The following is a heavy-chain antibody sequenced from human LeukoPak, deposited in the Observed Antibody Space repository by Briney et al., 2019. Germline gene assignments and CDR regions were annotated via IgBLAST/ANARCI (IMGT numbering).Heavy chain of an antibody. CDR2: ISYDGSNK. V-gene: IGHV3-30-3*01. CDR3: ARDWYYGSGSFDY. D-gene: IGHD3-10*01. Sequence: TGGSLRLSCAASGFTFSSYAMHWVRQAPGKGLEWVAVISYDGSNKYYADSVKGRFTISRDNSKNRLYLQMNSLRAEDTAVYYCARDWYYGSGSFDYWGQGTLVTVSS. CDR1: GFTFSSYA. J-gene: IGHJ4*02.